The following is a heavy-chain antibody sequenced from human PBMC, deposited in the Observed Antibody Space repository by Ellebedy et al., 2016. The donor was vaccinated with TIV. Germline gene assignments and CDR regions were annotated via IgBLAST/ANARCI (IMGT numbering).Heavy chain of an antibody. J-gene: IGHJ4*02. CDR1: GGTFSSYA. Sequence: ASVKVSCKASGGTFSSYAISWVRQAPGQGLEWMGGIIPILGIANYAQKFQGRVTITADKSTSTAYMELSSLRSEDTAVYYCARDRSSTYYDSSGSTRGFDYWGQGTLVTVSS. D-gene: IGHD3-22*01. CDR2: IIPILGIA. V-gene: IGHV1-69*10. CDR3: ARDRSSTYYDSSGSTRGFDY.